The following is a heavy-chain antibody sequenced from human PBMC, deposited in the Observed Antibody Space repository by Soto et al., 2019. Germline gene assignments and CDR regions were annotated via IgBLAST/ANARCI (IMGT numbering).Heavy chain of an antibody. Sequence: QVQLVQSGAEVKKPGASVKVSCKASGYTFTTYYIHWVRQAPGQGLEWMGLINPSDGSTNYAQKFQGRVTMTTVTSTTTVYMELSSLRSEDTAVYYGARDHLVTSTTLPTGWGKGTLVTVSS. CDR2: INPSDGST. D-gene: IGHD2-15*01. CDR1: GYTFTTYY. J-gene: IGHJ4*02. CDR3: ARDHLVTSTTLPTG. V-gene: IGHV1-46*01.